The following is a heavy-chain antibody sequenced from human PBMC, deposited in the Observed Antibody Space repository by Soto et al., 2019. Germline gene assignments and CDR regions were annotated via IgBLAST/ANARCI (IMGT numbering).Heavy chain of an antibody. CDR3: ARDLGQQQLVRPNYYYDGMDV. Sequence: QVQLVQSGAEVKKPGASVKVSCKASGYTFTSYGISWVRQAPGQGLEWMGWISAYNGNTNYAQKLQGRVTMTTDTSTSTAYMELRSLRSDDTAVYYCARDLGQQQLVRPNYYYDGMDVWGQGTTVTVSS. D-gene: IGHD6-13*01. V-gene: IGHV1-18*01. CDR1: GYTFTSYG. CDR2: ISAYNGNT. J-gene: IGHJ6*02.